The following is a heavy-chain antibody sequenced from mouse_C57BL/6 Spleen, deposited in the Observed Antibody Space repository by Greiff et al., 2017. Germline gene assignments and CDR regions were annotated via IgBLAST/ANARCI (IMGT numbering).Heavy chain of an antibody. CDR1: GYTFTDYN. CDR2: INPNNGGT. CDR3: ARWGVVAPLDAMDY. V-gene: IGHV1-22*01. D-gene: IGHD1-1*01. Sequence: VQLQQSGPELVKPGASVKMSCKASGYTFTDYNMHWVKQSHGKSLEWIGYINPNNGGTSYNQKFKGKATLTVNKSSSTAYMELRSLTSEYSAVYYCARWGVVAPLDAMDYWGQGTSVTVSS. J-gene: IGHJ4*01.